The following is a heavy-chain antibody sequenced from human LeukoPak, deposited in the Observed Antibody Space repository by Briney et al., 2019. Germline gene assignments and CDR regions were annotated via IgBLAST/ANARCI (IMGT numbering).Heavy chain of an antibody. J-gene: IGHJ4*02. D-gene: IGHD2-15*01. CDR2: IRYDGSNK. Sequence: PGGSLRLSWAASGFTFSSYGMHWVRQAPGKGLEWVAFIRYDGSNKYYADSVKGRFTISRDNSKNTLYLQMNSLRAEDTAVYYCASSAFDYSTGYYFDYWGQGTLVTVSS. CDR3: ASSAFDYSTGYYFDY. V-gene: IGHV3-30*02. CDR1: GFTFSSYG.